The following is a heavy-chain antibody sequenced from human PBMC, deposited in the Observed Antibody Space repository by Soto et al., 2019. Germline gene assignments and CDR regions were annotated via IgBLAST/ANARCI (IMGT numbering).Heavy chain of an antibody. CDR3: ARDLRAAGRPGMDV. J-gene: IGHJ6*02. V-gene: IGHV1-69*01. CDR2: IIPIVGTG. Sequence: QVQLVQSGAEVKKPGSSVKVSCKASGGSFSSYAISWVRQAPGQGLEWMGGIIPIVGTGNYAQNFQGRVTITADASTSTASLELSSLRSEGTAMSYCARDLRAAGRPGMDVWGQGTTVTVSS. D-gene: IGHD6-13*01. CDR1: GGSFSSYA.